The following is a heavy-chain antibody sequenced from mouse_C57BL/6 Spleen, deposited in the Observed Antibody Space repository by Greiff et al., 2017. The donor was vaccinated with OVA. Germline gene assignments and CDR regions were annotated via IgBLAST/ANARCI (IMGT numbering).Heavy chain of an antibody. CDR1: GFTFSDYY. Sequence: EVQLVESEGGLVQPGSSMKLSCTASGFTFSDYYMAWVRQVPEKGLEWVANINYDGSSTYYLDSLKSRFIISRDNAKNILYLQMSSLKSEDTATYYCARGLLYAMDYWGQGTSVTVSS. V-gene: IGHV5-16*01. CDR3: ARGLLYAMDY. D-gene: IGHD2-10*01. J-gene: IGHJ4*01. CDR2: INYDGSST.